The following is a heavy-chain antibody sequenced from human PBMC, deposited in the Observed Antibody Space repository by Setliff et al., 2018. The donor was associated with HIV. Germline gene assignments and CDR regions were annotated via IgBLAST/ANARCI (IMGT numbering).Heavy chain of an antibody. CDR3: ARPRGPTAAGTLWYFDL. V-gene: IGHV4-39*07. Sequence: PSETLSLTCTVSGGSISSSSYYWGWIRQPPGKGLEWIGSIYYSGSTYYNPSLKSRVTISVDTSKNQFSLKLSSVTAADTAVYYCARPRGPTAAGTLWYFDLWGRGTLVTSPQ. CDR2: IYYSGST. CDR1: GGSISSSSYY. J-gene: IGHJ2*01. D-gene: IGHD6-13*01.